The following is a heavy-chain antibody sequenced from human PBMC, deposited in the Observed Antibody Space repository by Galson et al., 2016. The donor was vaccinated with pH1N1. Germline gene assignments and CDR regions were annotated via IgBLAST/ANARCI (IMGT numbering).Heavy chain of an antibody. V-gene: IGHV3-23*01. CDR3: ATQDYYESRGYRGHAIDFGH. CDR2: ISATGGST. Sequence: SLRLSCAASGFTLRSSAMNWVRQAPGKGLESVSYISATGGSTSYADSVKGRFTISKDSSTNTLSLQMNSPRVEDTARYYRATQDYYESRGYRGHAIDFGHWGQGTLVTVAS. J-gene: IGHJ4*02. D-gene: IGHD3-22*01. CDR1: GFTLRSSA.